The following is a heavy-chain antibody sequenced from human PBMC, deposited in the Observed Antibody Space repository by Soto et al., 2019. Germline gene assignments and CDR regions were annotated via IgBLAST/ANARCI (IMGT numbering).Heavy chain of an antibody. J-gene: IGHJ6*02. Sequence: ASVKVSCKASGYTFTSYYMHWVGQAPGQGLEWMGIINPSGGSTSYAQKFQGRVTMTRDTSTSTVYMELSSLRSEDTAVYYCARDLIAVAAPTWDYYYYYGMDVWGQGTTVTVSS. CDR2: INPSGGST. D-gene: IGHD6-19*01. V-gene: IGHV1-46*01. CDR1: GYTFTSYY. CDR3: ARDLIAVAAPTWDYYYYYGMDV.